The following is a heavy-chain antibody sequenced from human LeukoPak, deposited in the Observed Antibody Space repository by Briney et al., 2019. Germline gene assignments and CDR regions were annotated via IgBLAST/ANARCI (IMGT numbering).Heavy chain of an antibody. V-gene: IGHV3-21*04. CDR2: ISSGSSYI. CDR3: AKERSGYCSGGTCFSVWFDP. CDR1: GFTFTSYS. D-gene: IGHD2-15*01. J-gene: IGHJ5*02. Sequence: GGSLRLSCAASGFTFTSYSMNWVRRAPGKGLEWVSSISSGSSYIYYADSVKGRITISRDNSKNSLYLHMNSLRAEDTAVYYCAKERSGYCSGGTCFSVWFDPWGQGTLVTVSS.